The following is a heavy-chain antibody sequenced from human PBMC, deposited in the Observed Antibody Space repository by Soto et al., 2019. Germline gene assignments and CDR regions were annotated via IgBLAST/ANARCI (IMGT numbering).Heavy chain of an antibody. J-gene: IGHJ4*02. D-gene: IGHD2-8*01. CDR1: GYTFTSHT. CDR2: IIVSHGRP. Sequence: QVQLVQSGAAVKEPGASVKVSCKASGYTFTSHTIHWARQAPGQGLEWMGWIIVSHGRPRIAPQFQGRVTFTTDTSATTAYMELNSLTAEDTAVYFCAREPEDGVPGDFWGQGPLVVVSS. CDR3: AREPEDGVPGDF. V-gene: IGHV1-3*01.